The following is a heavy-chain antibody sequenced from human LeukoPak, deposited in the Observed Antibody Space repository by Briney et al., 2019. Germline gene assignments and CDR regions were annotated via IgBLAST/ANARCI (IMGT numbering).Heavy chain of an antibody. CDR3: ASPARYSSSWYFDH. D-gene: IGHD6-13*01. CDR1: GGSFSGYY. CDR2: INHSGST. V-gene: IGHV4-34*01. Sequence: SETLSLTCAVYGGSFSGYYWSWIRQPPGKGLEWIGEINHSGSTNYNPSLKSRVTISVDTSKNQFSLKLSSVTAADTAVYYCASPARYSSSWYFDHWGQGTLVTVSS. J-gene: IGHJ4*02.